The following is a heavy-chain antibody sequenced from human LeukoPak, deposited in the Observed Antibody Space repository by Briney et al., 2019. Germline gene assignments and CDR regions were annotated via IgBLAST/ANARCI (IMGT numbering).Heavy chain of an antibody. Sequence: GGSLRLSCAASGFTFSNAWMNWVRQAPGKRLEWVGRIKSKTDGGTTDYAAPVKGRFTISRDDSKNTLYLQMNSLKTEDTAVYYCSTTYYYDSSEGYWGQGTLVTVSS. CDR3: STTYYYDSSEGY. CDR2: IKSKTDGGTT. D-gene: IGHD3-22*01. CDR1: GFTFSNAW. V-gene: IGHV3-15*07. J-gene: IGHJ4*02.